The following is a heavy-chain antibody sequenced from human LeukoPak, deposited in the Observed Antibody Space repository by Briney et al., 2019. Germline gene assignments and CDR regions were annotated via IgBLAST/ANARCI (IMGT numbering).Heavy chain of an antibody. Sequence: SETLSLTCTVSGGSISSYYWSWIRQPPGNGLEWIGYIYYSGSTNYNPSLKSRVTISVDTSKNQFSLKLSSVTAADTAVYYCARGRGYSYVDYWGQGTLVTVSS. CDR1: GGSISSYY. D-gene: IGHD5-18*01. CDR2: IYYSGST. J-gene: IGHJ4*02. V-gene: IGHV4-59*01. CDR3: ARGRGYSYVDY.